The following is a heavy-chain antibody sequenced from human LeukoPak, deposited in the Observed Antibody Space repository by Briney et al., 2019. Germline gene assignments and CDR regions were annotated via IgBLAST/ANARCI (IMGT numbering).Heavy chain of an antibody. D-gene: IGHD4-17*01. CDR1: GFTASSNY. CDR3: SREGYGPLLRAFDI. J-gene: IGHJ3*02. V-gene: IGHV3-66*02. Sequence: GGSLRLSCADSGFTASSNYMSWVRQAPGRGLGWGSVIYSGVRTYYADSVKGRFNISRDNYKNTLYLQMNSLRAEDTAVYYCSREGYGPLLRAFDIGGQGTMVTVS. CDR2: IYSGVRT.